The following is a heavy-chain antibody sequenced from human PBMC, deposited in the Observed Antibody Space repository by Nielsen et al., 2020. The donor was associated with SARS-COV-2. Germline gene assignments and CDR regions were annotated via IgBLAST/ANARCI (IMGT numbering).Heavy chain of an antibody. CDR2: IYYSGST. V-gene: IGHV4-31*02. CDR3: ARSGGGYTAMAFDY. CDR1: GFTFSDYY. J-gene: IGHJ4*02. D-gene: IGHD5-18*01. Sequence: LRLSCAASGFTFSDYYMSWIRQHPGKGLEWIGYIYYSGSTYYNPSLKSRVTISVDTSKNQFSLKLSSVTAADTAVYYCARSGGGYTAMAFDYWGQGTLVTVSS.